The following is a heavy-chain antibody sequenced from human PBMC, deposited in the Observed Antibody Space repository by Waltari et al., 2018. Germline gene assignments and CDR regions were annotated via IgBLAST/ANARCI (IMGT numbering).Heavy chain of an antibody. V-gene: IGHV4-38-2*02. D-gene: IGHD6-25*01. CDR3: AEEGNTTAGLFDS. Sequence: QVQLRESGPGLVRSSETLSLPCTVSGHSVNNDFYWACIRQSPGGGLEWIASIYHTVSSHYNSSLKSRVSISTDMSTKQFFLTLTHLTAADTAVYYCAEEGNTTAGLFDSWGQGTLVTVSS. CDR2: IYHTVSS. CDR1: GHSVNNDFY. J-gene: IGHJ4*02.